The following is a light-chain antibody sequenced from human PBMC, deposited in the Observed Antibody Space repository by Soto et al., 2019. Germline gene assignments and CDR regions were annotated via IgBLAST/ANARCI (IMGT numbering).Light chain of an antibody. V-gene: IGKV3-11*01. Sequence: EIVLTQSPATLSLSPGERATLSCRASQSIGTALVWYQQMPGQAPRLLIYDTSNRATGIPARFSGSGSGTDFTLTISSLEPDDFAVYYCQQRSTWPSFGGGTKVEIK. CDR3: QQRSTWPS. J-gene: IGKJ4*01. CDR1: QSIGTA. CDR2: DTS.